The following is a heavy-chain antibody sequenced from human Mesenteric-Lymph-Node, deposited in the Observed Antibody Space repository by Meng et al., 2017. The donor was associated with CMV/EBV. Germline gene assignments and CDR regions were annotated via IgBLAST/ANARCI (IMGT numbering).Heavy chain of an antibody. CDR3: VREMTARGVDAFDM. Sequence: GESLKISCAASGFTFSSYAMHWVRQAPGKGLEWVAFTRFDGSNKYYADSVKGRFTISRENAKNSLYFQMDSLRAGVTAVNYCVREMTARGVDAFDMWGQGTMVTVSS. J-gene: IGHJ3*02. D-gene: IGHD6-6*01. V-gene: IGHV3-30*02. CDR1: GFTFSSYA. CDR2: TRFDGSNK.